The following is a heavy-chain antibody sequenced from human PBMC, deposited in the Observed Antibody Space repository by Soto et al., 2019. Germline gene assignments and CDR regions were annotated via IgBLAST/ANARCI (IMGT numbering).Heavy chain of an antibody. V-gene: IGHV4-61*01. J-gene: IGHJ5*02. D-gene: IGHD2-15*01. Sequence: SETLSLTCTVPGGSVSSGSYYWSWIRQPPGKGLEWIGYIYYSGSTNYNPSLKSRVTISVDTSKNQFSLKLSSVTAADTAVYYCARGLGYCSGGSCGENWFDPWGQGTLVTVSS. CDR3: ARGLGYCSGGSCGENWFDP. CDR2: IYYSGST. CDR1: GGSVSSGSYY.